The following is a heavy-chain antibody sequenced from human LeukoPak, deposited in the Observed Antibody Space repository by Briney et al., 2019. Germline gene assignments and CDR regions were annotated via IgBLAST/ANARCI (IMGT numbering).Heavy chain of an antibody. D-gene: IGHD2-21*02. CDR1: GGSISSGDYY. J-gene: IGHJ6*02. CDR2: IYYSGST. CDR3: ASAYCGGDCYSYGYYYYGMDV. V-gene: IGHV4-30-4*01. Sequence: PSETLSLTCTVSGGSISSGDYYWRWIRQPPGKGLEWTGYIYYSGSTYYNPSLKSRVTISVDTSKNQFSLKLSSVTAADTAVYYCASAYCGGDCYSYGYYYYGMDVWGQGTTVTVSS.